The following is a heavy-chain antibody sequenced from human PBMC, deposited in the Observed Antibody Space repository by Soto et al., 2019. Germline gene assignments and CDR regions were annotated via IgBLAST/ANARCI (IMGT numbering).Heavy chain of an antibody. CDR3: ASDDVLCDGGRCYGLPLDV. Sequence: EVQLVESGGGLVQPGGSLRLSCAASGFTVSSKYMSWVRQAPGKGLEWVSLIQSGGPTYYADSVKGRFTISRDTSENTGHLQIDSLRAEDTDVYYCASDDVLCDGGRCYGLPLDVWRKGTKVTVSS. D-gene: IGHD2-15*01. CDR1: GFTVSSKY. CDR2: IQSGGPT. V-gene: IGHV3-66*01. J-gene: IGHJ6*04.